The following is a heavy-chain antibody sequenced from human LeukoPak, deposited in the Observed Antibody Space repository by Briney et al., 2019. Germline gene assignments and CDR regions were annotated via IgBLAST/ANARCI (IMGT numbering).Heavy chain of an antibody. Sequence: ASVTVSCTASGYTFTGYYMHWVRQAPGQGLEWMGWINPNSGGTNYAQKFQGRVTMTRDTSISTAYMELSRLRSDDTAVYYCATYYDSSGYYPYWGQGTLVTVSS. CDR3: ATYYDSSGYYPY. CDR2: INPNSGGT. V-gene: IGHV1-2*02. J-gene: IGHJ4*02. CDR1: GYTFTGYY. D-gene: IGHD3-22*01.